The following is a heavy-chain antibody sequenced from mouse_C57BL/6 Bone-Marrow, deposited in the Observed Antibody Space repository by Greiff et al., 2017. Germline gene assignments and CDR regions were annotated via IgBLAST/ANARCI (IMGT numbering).Heavy chain of an antibody. Sequence: VQLQQSGAELVRPGASVTLSCKASGYTFTDYEMHWVKQTPVHGLEWIGAIDPETGGTAYNQKFKGKAILTADKSSSTAYMELRSLTSEDSADYYCTKYDCGSSHYYAMDYWGQGTSVTVSS. D-gene: IGHD1-1*01. CDR3: TKYDCGSSHYYAMDY. J-gene: IGHJ4*01. CDR1: GYTFTDYE. V-gene: IGHV1-15*01. CDR2: IDPETGGT.